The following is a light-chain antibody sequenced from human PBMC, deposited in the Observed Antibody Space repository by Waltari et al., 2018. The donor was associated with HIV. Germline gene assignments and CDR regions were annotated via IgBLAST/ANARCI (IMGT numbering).Light chain of an antibody. CDR2: EVT. J-gene: IGLJ2*01. V-gene: IGLV2-8*01. Sequence: QSALTQPPSASGSPGQSVTISCTGTSSDVGGYNNVSWYQQHPGKAPNLMIDEVTKRPSGVDDRCAGSKAGNTACLTVSGLQVEEEAYYYCSSYAGSNNVVFGGGTELTVL. CDR1: SSDVGGYNN. CDR3: SSYAGSNNVV.